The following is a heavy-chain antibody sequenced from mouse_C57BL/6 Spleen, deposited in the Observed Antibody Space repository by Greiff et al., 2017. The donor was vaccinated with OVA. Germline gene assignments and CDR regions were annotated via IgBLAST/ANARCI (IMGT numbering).Heavy chain of an antibody. D-gene: IGHD2-2*01. V-gene: IGHV1-50*01. CDR1: GYTFTSYW. J-gene: IGHJ3*01. Sequence: QVQLQQSGAELVKPGASVKLSCKASGYTFTSYWMQWVKQRPGQGLEWIGEIDPSDSYTNYNQKFKGKATLTVDTSSSTAYMQLSSLTSEDSAVYYCAGGYGRFAYWGQGTLVTVSA. CDR3: AGGYGRFAY. CDR2: IDPSDSYT.